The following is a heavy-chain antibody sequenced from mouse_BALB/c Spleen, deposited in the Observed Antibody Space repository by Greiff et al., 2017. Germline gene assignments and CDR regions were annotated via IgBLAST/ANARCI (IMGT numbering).Heavy chain of an antibody. CDR3: ARRDLDYYGSSFDY. CDR1: GFTFSSFG. D-gene: IGHD1-1*01. CDR2: ISSGSSTI. V-gene: IGHV5-17*02. Sequence: EVKLMESGGGLVQPGGSRKLSCAASGFTFSSFGMHWVRQAPEKGLEWVAYISSGSSTIYYADTVKGRFTISRDNPKNTLFLQMTSLRSEDTAMYYCARRDLDYYGSSFDYWGQGTTLTVSS. J-gene: IGHJ2*01.